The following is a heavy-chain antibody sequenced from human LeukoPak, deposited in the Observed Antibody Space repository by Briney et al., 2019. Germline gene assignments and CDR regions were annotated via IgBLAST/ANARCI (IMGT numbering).Heavy chain of an antibody. CDR2: ISHSGST. D-gene: IGHD6-19*01. Sequence: PSETLSLTCVVYGGSFSGYYWSWIRQPPGKGLEWIGEISHSGSTNYNPSLKSRVTISVDTSKNQFSLKLSSVTAADTAVYYCATSSGWYSVAPTFDYWGQGTLVTVSS. CDR1: GGSFSGYY. CDR3: ATSSGWYSVAPTFDY. J-gene: IGHJ4*02. V-gene: IGHV4-34*01.